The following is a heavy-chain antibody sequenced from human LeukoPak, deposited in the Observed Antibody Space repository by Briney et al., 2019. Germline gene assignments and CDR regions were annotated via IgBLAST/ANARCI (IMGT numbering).Heavy chain of an antibody. Sequence: GGSLRLSCAASGFTFSSYAMHWVRQAPGKGLEWVAVISYDGSNKYYADSVKGRFTISRDNSKNTLYLQMNSLRAEDTAVYYCARGYDSWSGYYTYWGQGTLVTVSS. CDR3: ARGYDSWSGYYTY. J-gene: IGHJ4*02. CDR2: ISYDGSNK. D-gene: IGHD3-3*01. CDR1: GFTFSSYA. V-gene: IGHV3-30-3*01.